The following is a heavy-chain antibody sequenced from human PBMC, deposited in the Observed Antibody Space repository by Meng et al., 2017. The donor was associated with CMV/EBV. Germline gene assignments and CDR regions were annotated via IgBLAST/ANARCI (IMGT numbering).Heavy chain of an antibody. CDR2: IYYSGNT. CDR3: ARSNYHGSGSYWDFYYYGMDV. CDR1: GYSFTRYW. D-gene: IGHD3-10*01. V-gene: IGHV4-59*12. Sequence: ESLKISCKGSGYSFTRYWIGWVRQMPGKGLEWIGYIYYSGNTNYNPSLKSRVTILVDTSKNQFFLKLSSVTAADTAVYYCARSNYHGSGSYWDFYYYGMDVWGQGTTVTVSS. J-gene: IGHJ6*02.